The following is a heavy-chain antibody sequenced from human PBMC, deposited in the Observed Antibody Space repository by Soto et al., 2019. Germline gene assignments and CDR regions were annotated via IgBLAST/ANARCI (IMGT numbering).Heavy chain of an antibody. CDR3: ETKGPPDTVTTHY. V-gene: IGHV1-3*01. Sequence: ASVKVSCKASGYTFTSYAMHWVRQAPGQRLEWMGWINAGNGNTKYSQKFQGRVTITRDTSASTAYMELSSLRSEDTAVYYCETKGPPDTVTTHYWGQGTLVTVSS. CDR1: GYTFTSYA. J-gene: IGHJ4*02. CDR2: INAGNGNT. D-gene: IGHD4-17*01.